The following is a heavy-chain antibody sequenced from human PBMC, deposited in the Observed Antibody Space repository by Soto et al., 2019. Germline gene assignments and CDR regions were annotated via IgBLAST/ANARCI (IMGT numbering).Heavy chain of an antibody. Sequence: QVQLVQSGAEVKKPGASVKVSCKASGYTFTSYGIRGVRKAPGQGLEWMGWISAYNGNTNYAQKLQGRVTMTTDTSTSTAYMDLRRLTPDDTAVYYFAREYYYGAGPWYWGQGTLVTFSS. D-gene: IGHD3-10*01. CDR2: ISAYNGNT. CDR3: AREYYYGAGPWY. V-gene: IGHV1-18*01. CDR1: GYTFTSYG. J-gene: IGHJ4*02.